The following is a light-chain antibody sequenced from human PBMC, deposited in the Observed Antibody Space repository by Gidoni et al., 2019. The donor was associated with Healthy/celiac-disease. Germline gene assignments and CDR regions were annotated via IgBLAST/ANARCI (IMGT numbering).Light chain of an antibody. V-gene: IGKV1-33*01. J-gene: IGKJ4*01. CDR1: QDISNY. CDR2: DAS. Sequence: IPMTQSPSSLSASVGDRVTITFQASQDISNYLNWYPQKPGKAPKPLIYDASNLETGVPSRFSGRGSGKDFTFNISSLQPEDIATYYCQEYDNDPFTFGGGTKVEIK. CDR3: QEYDNDPFT.